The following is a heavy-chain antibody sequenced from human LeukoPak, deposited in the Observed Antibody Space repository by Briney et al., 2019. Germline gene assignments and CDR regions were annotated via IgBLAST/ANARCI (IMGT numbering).Heavy chain of an antibody. D-gene: IGHD3/OR15-3a*01. CDR2: ISSDGRST. J-gene: IGHJ4*02. Sequence: PGGSLRLSCAASGFTFSSYWMFWVRQAPEKGLVWVSSISSDGRSTRYADSVKGRFTISRDNAENTLYLQMNSLRAEDTALYYCAKDRGWTQADYWGQGTLVTVSS. V-gene: IGHV3-74*01. CDR1: GFTFSSYW. CDR3: AKDRGWTQADY.